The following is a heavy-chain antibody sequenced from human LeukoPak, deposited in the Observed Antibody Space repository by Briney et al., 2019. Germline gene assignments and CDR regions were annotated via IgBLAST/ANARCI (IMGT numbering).Heavy chain of an antibody. Sequence: SETLSLTRTVSGGSISSYYWSWIRQPPGKGLEWIGYIYYSGSTNYNPSLKSRVTISVDTSKNQFSLKLSSVTAADTAVYYCARRHRWLGPLDYWGQGTLVTVSS. CDR1: GGSISSYY. J-gene: IGHJ4*02. V-gene: IGHV4-59*08. CDR3: ARRHRWLGPLDY. D-gene: IGHD6-19*01. CDR2: IYYSGST.